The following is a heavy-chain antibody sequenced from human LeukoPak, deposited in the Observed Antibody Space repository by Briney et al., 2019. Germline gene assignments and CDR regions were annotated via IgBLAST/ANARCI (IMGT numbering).Heavy chain of an antibody. J-gene: IGHJ4*02. V-gene: IGHV3-23*01. CDR2: IDGSGGST. Sequence: GGSLRPSCAASGFTFNTYWMNWVRQAPGKGLEWVSAIDGSGGSTYYADSVKGRFTISRDNSKNTLYLQMNSLRAEDTAVYYCAKVFRGYCTSTSCWGWDYWGQGTLVTVSS. D-gene: IGHD2-2*01. CDR1: GFTFNTYW. CDR3: AKVFRGYCTSTSCWGWDY.